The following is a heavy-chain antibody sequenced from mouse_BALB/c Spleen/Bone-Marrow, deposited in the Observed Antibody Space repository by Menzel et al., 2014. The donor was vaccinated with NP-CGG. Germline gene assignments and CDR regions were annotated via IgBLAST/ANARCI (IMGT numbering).Heavy chain of an antibody. J-gene: IGHJ3*01. CDR3: VRPYDYGTWFAY. V-gene: IGHV5-6*01. D-gene: IGHD2-4*01. CDR1: GFIFSTYG. CDR2: ISNGGIYT. Sequence: EVQGVESGGDLVKPGGSLKLSCAASGFIFSTYGMSWVRQTPDKRLEWVAAISNGGIYTYYPDTVKGRFTISRDNAKNTLYLQMSSLKSEDTAMYYCVRPYDYGTWFAYWGQGTLVTVSA.